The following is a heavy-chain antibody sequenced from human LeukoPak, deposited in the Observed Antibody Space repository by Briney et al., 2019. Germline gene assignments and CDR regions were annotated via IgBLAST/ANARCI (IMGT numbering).Heavy chain of an antibody. CDR1: GYTFTSYD. D-gene: IGHD2-15*01. Sequence: ASVKVSCKASGYTFTSYDINWVRQATGQGLEWMGWMNPNRGNTGYAQKFQGRVTMTRNTSISTAYMELSSLRSEDTAVYYCARGGGRRYYYYYMDVWGKGTTVTVSS. CDR3: ARGGGRRYYYYYMDV. CDR2: MNPNRGNT. J-gene: IGHJ6*03. V-gene: IGHV1-8*01.